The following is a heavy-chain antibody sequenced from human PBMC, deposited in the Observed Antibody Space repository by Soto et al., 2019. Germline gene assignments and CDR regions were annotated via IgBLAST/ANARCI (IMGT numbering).Heavy chain of an antibody. V-gene: IGHV4-59*08. J-gene: IGHJ4*02. CDR3: ARTYGSASYSTFDF. CDR2: IYYSGRT. CDR1: GGSISSYY. D-gene: IGHD3-10*01. Sequence: QVQLQESGPGLVKPSETLSLTCTVSGGSISSYYWSWIRQPPGKGLEWIGYIYYSGRTNYNPSLTSLGTISVDTSKNQFSLKLSSVTAADTAVYYCARTYGSASYSTFDFWGQGTLVTVSS.